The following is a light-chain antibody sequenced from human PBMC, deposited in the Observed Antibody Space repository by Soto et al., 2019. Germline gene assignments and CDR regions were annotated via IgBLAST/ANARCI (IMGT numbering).Light chain of an antibody. Sequence: DIQMTQSPSSLSASVGDRVTITCRATQGVGNDFAWYQQKPGKAPKRLIYAASTLQSGVPSRFSGGGSGAEFTLTISGLQPEDFATYFCLQHHAYPYTFGQGTKVDIK. CDR1: QGVGND. CDR3: LQHHAYPYT. V-gene: IGKV1-17*01. J-gene: IGKJ2*01. CDR2: AAS.